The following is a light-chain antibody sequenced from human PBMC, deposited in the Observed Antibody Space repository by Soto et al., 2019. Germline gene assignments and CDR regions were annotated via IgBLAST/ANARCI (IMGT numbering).Light chain of an antibody. CDR3: QQYNSYSWT. J-gene: IGKJ1*01. CDR1: QTISSW. CDR2: DAS. Sequence: DIPMTQSPSTPSASVGERVTITCRASQTISSWLAWYQQKPGKAPKLLSYDASSLESGVPSRFSGSGSGTEFTLTISSLQPDDFAIYYCQQYNSYSWTFGQGTRWIS. V-gene: IGKV1-5*01.